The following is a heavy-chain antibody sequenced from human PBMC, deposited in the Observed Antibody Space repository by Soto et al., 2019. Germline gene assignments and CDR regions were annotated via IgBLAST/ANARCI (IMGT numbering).Heavy chain of an antibody. CDR2: ISYDGSNK. CDR3: ARDPSPVSIEVFFDY. Sequence: QVQLVESGGGVVQPGRSLRLSCAASGFTFSSYAMHWVRQAPGKGLEWVAVISYDGSNKYYADSVKGRFTISRDNSKNTLYLQRNSLRAEDTAVYYCARDPSPVSIEVFFDYWGQGTLVTVSS. D-gene: IGHD4-4*01. J-gene: IGHJ4*02. V-gene: IGHV3-30-3*01. CDR1: GFTFSSYA.